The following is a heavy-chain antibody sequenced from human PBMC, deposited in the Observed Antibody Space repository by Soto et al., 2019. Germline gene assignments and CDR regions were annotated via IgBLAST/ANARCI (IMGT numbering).Heavy chain of an antibody. CDR3: ARMNCISTSCCPPTGFDP. V-gene: IGHV1-69*12. Sequence: QVQLVQSGAEVKKPGSSVKVSCKASGGTFSSYAISWVRQAPGQGLEWMGGIIPIFGTANYAQKCQGRVTITADESTSTAYMELSSLRSEDTAVYYCARMNCISTSCCPPTGFDPWGQGTLVTVSS. CDR1: GGTFSSYA. CDR2: IIPIFGTA. D-gene: IGHD2-2*01. J-gene: IGHJ5*02.